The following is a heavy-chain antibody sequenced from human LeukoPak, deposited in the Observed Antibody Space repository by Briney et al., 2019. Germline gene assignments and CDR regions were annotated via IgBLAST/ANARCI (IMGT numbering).Heavy chain of an antibody. CDR2: VSYDGRNI. V-gene: IGHV3-30*03. CDR3: ARDWKTNSFDY. CDR1: GFTFSSYG. J-gene: IGHJ4*02. D-gene: IGHD1-1*01. Sequence: PGGSLRLSCEASGFTFSSYGMHWVRQAPGKGLQWVAAVSYDGRNIYYADYVKGRFTISRDISKNTLYLQMDSLRAEDTAIYYCARDWKTNSFDYWGQGTLVTVSS.